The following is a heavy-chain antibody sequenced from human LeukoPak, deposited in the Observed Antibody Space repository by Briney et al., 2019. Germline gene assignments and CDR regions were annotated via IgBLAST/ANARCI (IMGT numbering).Heavy chain of an antibody. D-gene: IGHD6-19*01. Sequence: KPGGSLRLSCAASGFTFSSYWMSWVRQAPGKGLEWVSSISSSSSYIYYADSVKGRFTISRDNAKNSLYLQMNSLRAEDTAVYYCARAGIAVAGTDYWGQGTLVTVSS. J-gene: IGHJ4*02. CDR2: ISSSSSYI. V-gene: IGHV3-21*01. CDR1: GFTFSSYW. CDR3: ARAGIAVAGTDY.